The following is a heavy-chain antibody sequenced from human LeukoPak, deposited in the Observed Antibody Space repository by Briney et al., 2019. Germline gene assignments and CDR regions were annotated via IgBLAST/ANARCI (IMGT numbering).Heavy chain of an antibody. CDR1: GGTFSSYA. V-gene: IGHV1-8*02. CDR2: MNPNSGNT. Sequence: ASVKVSCKASGGTFSSYAISWVRQAPGQGLEWMGWMNPNSGNTGYAQKFQGRVTMTRNTSISTAYMELSSLRSEDTAVYYCARAKKITMVRGRYFDYWGQGTLVTDSS. CDR3: ARAKKITMVRGRYFDY. J-gene: IGHJ4*02. D-gene: IGHD3-10*01.